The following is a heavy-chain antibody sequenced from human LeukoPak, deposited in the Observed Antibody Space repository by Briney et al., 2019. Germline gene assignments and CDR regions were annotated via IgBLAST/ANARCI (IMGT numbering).Heavy chain of an antibody. J-gene: IGHJ6*02. CDR3: AGGGESITIFGVAHYYYYYGMDV. D-gene: IGHD3-3*01. CDR2: IYYSGST. CDR1: GVSITSYY. V-gene: IGHV4-30-4*01. Sequence: SETLSLTCTVSGVSITSYYWSWIRQPPGKGLEWIGYIYYSGSTYYNPSLKSRVTISVDTSKNQFSLKLSSVTAADTAVYYCAGGGESITIFGVAHYYYYYGMDVWGQGTTVTVSS.